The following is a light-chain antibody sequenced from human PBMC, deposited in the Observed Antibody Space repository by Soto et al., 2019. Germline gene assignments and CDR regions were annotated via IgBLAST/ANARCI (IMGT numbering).Light chain of an antibody. CDR1: QSISGW. V-gene: IGKV1-5*03. CDR3: QQYNSYSRT. J-gene: IGKJ1*01. CDR2: KAS. Sequence: DIQMTQSPATLSASVGDRVTITCRASQSISGWLVWYQQKPGKAPKLLIYKASSLQSGVPSRFSGSGSGTEFTLTISSLQPDDFATYYCQQYNSYSRTFGQGTKVDIK.